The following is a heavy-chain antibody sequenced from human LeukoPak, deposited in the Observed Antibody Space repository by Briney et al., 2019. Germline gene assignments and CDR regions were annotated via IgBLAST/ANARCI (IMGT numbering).Heavy chain of an antibody. CDR2: INSDGSST. CDR3: ARDREGSGSYLGY. D-gene: IGHD1-26*01. CDR1: GFTFSSYW. V-gene: IGHV3-74*01. J-gene: IGHJ4*02. Sequence: GGSLRLSCAASGFTFSSYWMHWVRQAPGKGLVWVSRINSDGSSTSYADSVKGRFTISRDNSKNTLYLQMNSLRVEDTAVYYCARDREGSGSYLGYWGQGTLVTVSP.